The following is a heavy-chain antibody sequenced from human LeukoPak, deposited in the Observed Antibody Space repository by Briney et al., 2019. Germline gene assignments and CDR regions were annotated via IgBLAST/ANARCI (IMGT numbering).Heavy chain of an antibody. D-gene: IGHD3-22*01. J-gene: IGHJ2*01. CDR2: IYYGGGT. CDR1: GGSISGYY. V-gene: IGHV4-59*01. Sequence: SETLSLTCTVSGGSISGYYWSWIRQPPGEGLEWIGSIYYGGGTNYNPSLKSRVTISVDTSKNQFSLKLSSVTAADTAVYYCARGSDYYDSSGYYPVYWYFDLWGRGTLVTVSS. CDR3: ARGSDYYDSSGYYPVYWYFDL.